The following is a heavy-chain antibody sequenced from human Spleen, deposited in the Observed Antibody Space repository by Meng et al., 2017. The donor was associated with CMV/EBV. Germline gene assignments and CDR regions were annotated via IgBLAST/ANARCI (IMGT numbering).Heavy chain of an antibody. Sequence: SETLSLTCAVYGGSFSGYYWSWIRQPPGKGLEWIGEINHSGSTNYNPSLKSRVTISVDTSKNQFSLKVNSVTAADTAVYYCARGGEKLYYDFWSGYYSCFDYWGQGTLVTVSS. V-gene: IGHV4-34*01. CDR2: INHSGST. D-gene: IGHD3-3*01. CDR3: ARGGEKLYYDFWSGYYSCFDY. CDR1: GGSFSGYY. J-gene: IGHJ4*02.